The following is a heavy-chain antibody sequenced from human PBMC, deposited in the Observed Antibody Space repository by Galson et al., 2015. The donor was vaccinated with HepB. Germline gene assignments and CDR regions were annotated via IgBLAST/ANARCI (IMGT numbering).Heavy chain of an antibody. D-gene: IGHD6-13*01. CDR2: IYSRGST. CDR3: ARLRGIHAGSWYDHWYFDL. V-gene: IGHV4-39*01. Sequence: SETLSLTCTVSSDSISSSSHNWGWIRQTPGKGLEWIRSIYSRGSTYYNPSLKSRVTIFEDTSNNQFSLKLTSVTAADRAVYYCARLRGIHAGSWYDHWYFDLWGRGTLVTVSS. J-gene: IGHJ2*01. CDR1: SDSISSSSHN.